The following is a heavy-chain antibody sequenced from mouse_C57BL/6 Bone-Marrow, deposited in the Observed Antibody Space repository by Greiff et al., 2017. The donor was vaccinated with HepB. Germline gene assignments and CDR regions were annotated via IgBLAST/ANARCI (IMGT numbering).Heavy chain of an antibody. CDR1: GFTFSDYY. D-gene: IGHD1-1*01. V-gene: IGHV5-12*01. CDR2: ISNGGGST. CDR3: ARHTVVATDY. J-gene: IGHJ2*01. Sequence: DVMLVESGGGLVQPGGSLKLSCAASGFTFSDYYMYWVRQTPEKRLEWVAYISNGGGSTYYPDTVKGRFTISRDNAKNTLYLQMSRLKSEDTAMYYCARHTVVATDYWGQGTTLTVSS.